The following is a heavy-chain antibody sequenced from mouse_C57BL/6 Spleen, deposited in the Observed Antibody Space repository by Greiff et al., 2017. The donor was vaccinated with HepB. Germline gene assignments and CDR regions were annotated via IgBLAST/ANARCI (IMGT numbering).Heavy chain of an antibody. V-gene: IGHV1-52*01. Sequence: VQLQQPGAELVRPGSSVKLSCKASGYTFTSYWMHWVKQRPIQGLEWIGNIDPSDSETHSNQKFKDKATLTVEKSSSTAYMQLSSLTSEDSAVYYCARSPHYYAMDYWGQGTSVTVSS. J-gene: IGHJ4*01. CDR1: GYTFTSYW. CDR3: ARSPHYYAMDY. CDR2: IDPSDSET.